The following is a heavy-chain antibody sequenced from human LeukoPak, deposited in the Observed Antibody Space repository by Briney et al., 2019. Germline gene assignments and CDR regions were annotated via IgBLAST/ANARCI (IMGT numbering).Heavy chain of an antibody. CDR3: AKGHTYGMI. V-gene: IGHV3-11*01. CDR2: ISSSGTTM. Sequence: GGSLRLSCAASGFTFSDYYMSWIRQTPGKGLEWDSYISSSGTTMEYAKSVKGRFTVSRDNAKDSLYLQMNSLEAEDTAVYYCAKGHTYGMIWGQGTLVSVSS. D-gene: IGHD2-8*01. J-gene: IGHJ4*02. CDR1: GFTFSDYY.